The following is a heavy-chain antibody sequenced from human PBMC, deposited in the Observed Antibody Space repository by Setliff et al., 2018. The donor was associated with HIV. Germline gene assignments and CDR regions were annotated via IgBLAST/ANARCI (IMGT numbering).Heavy chain of an antibody. J-gene: IGHJ4*02. CDR2: THHSGST. D-gene: IGHD5-18*01. V-gene: IGHV4-38-2*01. Sequence: SETLSLTCAVYGGSFSDYCWGWIRQPPGKGLEWIGSTHHSGSTYYNPSLNSRVTISVDTSKNHFSLKLRSVTAADTAVYYCARHLLRGYIYIVFDYWGQGTLVTVSS. CDR1: GGSFSDYC. CDR3: ARHLLRGYIYIVFDY.